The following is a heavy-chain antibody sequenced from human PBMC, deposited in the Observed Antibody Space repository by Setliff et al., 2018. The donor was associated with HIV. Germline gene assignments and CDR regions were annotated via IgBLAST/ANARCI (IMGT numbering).Heavy chain of an antibody. Sequence: ASVKVSCKASGSTFSTYGINWVRQAPGQGPEWMGWMNPNNGNTGYAPKLQGRVTMTRNTSISTAYMELTSMRFDDTAVYYCARDAIPMAGLDYWGQGTLVTVSS. CDR1: GSTFSTYG. CDR3: ARDAIPMAGLDY. V-gene: IGHV1-8*01. CDR2: MNPNNGNT. D-gene: IGHD6-19*01. J-gene: IGHJ4*02.